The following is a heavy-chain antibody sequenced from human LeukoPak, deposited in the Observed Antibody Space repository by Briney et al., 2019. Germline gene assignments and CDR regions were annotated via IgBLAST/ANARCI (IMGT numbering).Heavy chain of an antibody. V-gene: IGHV3-73*01. CDR2: IRSKANSYAT. CDR1: GFTFSGSA. Sequence: GGSLRLSCAASGFTFSGSAMHWVRQASGKGLEWVGRIRSKANSYATAYAASVKGRFTISRDDSKNTAYLQMNSLKTEDTAVYYCTRLTSKQQLNYWGQGTLVTVSS. D-gene: IGHD6-13*01. CDR3: TRLTSKQQLNY. J-gene: IGHJ4*02.